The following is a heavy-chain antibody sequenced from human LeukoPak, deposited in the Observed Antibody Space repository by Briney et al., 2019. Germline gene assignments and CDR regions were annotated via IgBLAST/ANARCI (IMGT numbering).Heavy chain of an antibody. V-gene: IGHV4-61*02. Sequence: SQTLSLTCTVPGGSISSGSYYWSWIRQPAGKGLEWIGRIYTSGSTNYNPSLKSRVTISVDTSKNQVSLKLSSVTAADTAVYYCARGRRDGYMLLWEDYWGQGTLVTVSS. J-gene: IGHJ4*02. D-gene: IGHD5-24*01. CDR3: ARGRRDGYMLLWEDY. CDR1: GGSISSGSYY. CDR2: IYTSGST.